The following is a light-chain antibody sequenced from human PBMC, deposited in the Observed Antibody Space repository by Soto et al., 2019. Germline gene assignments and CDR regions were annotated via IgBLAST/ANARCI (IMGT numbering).Light chain of an antibody. CDR2: DAS. V-gene: IGKV1-5*01. CDR1: QSISSW. Sequence: DIQMTKSPSTLSASVGDRVTITFRASQSISSWLAWYQQKPGKAPKLLIYDASSLESGVPSRFSGSGSGTEFTLTISSLQPDDFATYYCQQYNSYSTFGQGTKVDIK. J-gene: IGKJ1*01. CDR3: QQYNSYST.